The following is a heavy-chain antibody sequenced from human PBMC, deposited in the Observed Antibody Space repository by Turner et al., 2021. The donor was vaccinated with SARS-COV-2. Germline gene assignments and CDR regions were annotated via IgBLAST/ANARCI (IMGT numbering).Heavy chain of an antibody. J-gene: IGHJ6*02. CDR3: ARLHGHWNSTSCYWDYYFGMDV. Sequence: QVHLVQSGAEVRNPGPSVKVSCKASGYTFPANSIHWLRQAPGQGPEWMGCNRPHSGDTNYSHKAQGRVNITRDTSINTAYMEVSRLRSDDTAVYYCARLHGHWNSTSCYWDYYFGMDVWGQGTTVTVSS. CDR2: NRPHSGDT. CDR1: GYTFPANS. D-gene: IGHD2-2*01. V-gene: IGHV1-2*07.